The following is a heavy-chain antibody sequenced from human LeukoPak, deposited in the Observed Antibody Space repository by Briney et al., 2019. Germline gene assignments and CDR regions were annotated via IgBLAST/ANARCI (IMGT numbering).Heavy chain of an antibody. CDR1: GGTFSSYA. V-gene: IGHV1-69*13. D-gene: IGHD2-2*01. CDR3: ARDRPQPSNIVVVPAALYYMDV. Sequence: GASVKVSCKASGGTFSSYAISWVRQAPGQGLEWMGGIIPIFGTANYAQKFQGRVTITADGSTSTAYMELSSLRSEDTAVYYCARDRPQPSNIVVVPAALYYMDVWGKGTTVTVSS. CDR2: IIPIFGTA. J-gene: IGHJ6*03.